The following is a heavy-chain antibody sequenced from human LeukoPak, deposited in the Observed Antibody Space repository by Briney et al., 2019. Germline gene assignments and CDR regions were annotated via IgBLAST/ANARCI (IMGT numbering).Heavy chain of an antibody. CDR2: INTNTGNP. CDR1: GYTFTDYA. Sequence: ASVKVSCKASGYTFTDYAMNWVRQAPGQGLEWMGWINTNTGNPTYAQGFTGRFVFSLDTSVTTTYLQISSLKAEDTAVYYCVQWGSRTRTFDNWFDPWGQGTLVTVSS. D-gene: IGHD1-26*01. V-gene: IGHV7-4-1*02. CDR3: VQWGSRTRTFDNWFDP. J-gene: IGHJ5*02.